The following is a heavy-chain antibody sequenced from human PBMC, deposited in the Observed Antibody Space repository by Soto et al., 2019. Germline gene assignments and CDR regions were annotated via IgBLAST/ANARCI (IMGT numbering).Heavy chain of an antibody. CDR2: ISWNSGSI. J-gene: IGHJ4*02. D-gene: IGHD2-2*01. CDR1: GFTFDDYA. CDR3: AKGGQLLTEGGGY. V-gene: IGHV3-9*01. Sequence: EVQLVESGGGLVQPGRSLRLSCAASGFTFDDYAMHWVRQAPGKGLEWVSGISWNSGSIGYADSVKGRFTISRDNAKNSLYLQMNSLRAEDTALYYCAKGGQLLTEGGGYWGQGTLVTVSP.